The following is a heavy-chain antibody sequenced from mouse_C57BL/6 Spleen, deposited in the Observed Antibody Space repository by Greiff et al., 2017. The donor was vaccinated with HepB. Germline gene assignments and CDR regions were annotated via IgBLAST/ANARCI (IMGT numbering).Heavy chain of an antibody. Sequence: EVKLIESGGGLVQSGRSLRLSCATSGFTFSDFYMEWVRQAPGKGLEWIAASRNKANDYTTEYSASVKGRFIVSRDTSQSILYLQMNALRAEDTAIYYCARAIYDGYYWYFDVWGTGTTVTVSS. CDR1: GFTFSDFY. CDR2: SRNKANDYTT. V-gene: IGHV7-1*01. D-gene: IGHD2-3*01. J-gene: IGHJ1*03. CDR3: ARAIYDGYYWYFDV.